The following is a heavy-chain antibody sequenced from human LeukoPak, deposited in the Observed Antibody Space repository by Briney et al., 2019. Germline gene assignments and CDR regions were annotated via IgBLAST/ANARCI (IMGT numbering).Heavy chain of an antibody. CDR2: ISWDSGSS. CDR3: IKDLRLDLKFDTFDM. V-gene: IGHV3-9*01. CDR1: GFTFDDYA. Sequence: PGGSLRLSCAASGFTFDDYAMHWVRLPPGKGLERVSSISWDSGSSVYADSVKGRFTISRDNAKHSLYLQMNGLTPDDTALYYCIKDLRLDLKFDTFDMWGQGTMVTVSS. D-gene: IGHD1-7*01. J-gene: IGHJ3*02.